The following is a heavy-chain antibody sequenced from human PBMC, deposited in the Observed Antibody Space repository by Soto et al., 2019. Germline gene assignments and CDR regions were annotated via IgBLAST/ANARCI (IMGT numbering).Heavy chain of an antibody. V-gene: IGHV1-69*12. CDR3: AEAYYYGSGSPYGMDV. CDR1: GGTFSSYA. J-gene: IGHJ6*02. Sequence: QVQLVQSGAEVKKPGSSVKVSCKASGGTFSSYAISWVRQAPGQGLEGMGGIIPIFGTANYAQKFQGRVTITADESTSTAYMELSSLRSEDTAVYYCAEAYYYGSGSPYGMDVWGQGTTVTVSS. CDR2: IIPIFGTA. D-gene: IGHD3-10*01.